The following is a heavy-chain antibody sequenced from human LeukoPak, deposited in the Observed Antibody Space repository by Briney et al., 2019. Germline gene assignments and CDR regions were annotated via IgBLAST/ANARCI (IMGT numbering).Heavy chain of an antibody. V-gene: IGHV4-39*07. CDR2: IYYSGST. Sequence: KSSETLSLTCTVSGGSISSSSYYWGWIRQPPGKGLEWIGSIYYSGSTYYNPSLKSRVTISVDTSKNQFSPKLSSVTAADTAVYYCGIIMVRGVMVSDYWGQGTLVTVSS. CDR3: GIIMVRGVMVSDY. J-gene: IGHJ4*02. D-gene: IGHD3-10*01. CDR1: GGSISSSSYY.